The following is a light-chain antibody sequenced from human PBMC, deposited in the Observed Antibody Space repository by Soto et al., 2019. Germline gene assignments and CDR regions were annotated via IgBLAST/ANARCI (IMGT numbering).Light chain of an antibody. V-gene: IGKV2-28*01. CDR2: LGS. CDR1: QTLLHSNGYNY. CDR3: MQALQTPT. J-gene: IGKJ2*01. Sequence: DIVMTQSPLSLPVTPGEPASISCRSSQTLLHSNGYNYLDRYLQKPGQSPQLLIYLGSSRASGVPDRFSGSGSGTDFTLKITRVEAEDVGVYYCMQALQTPTFGQGTKLEIK.